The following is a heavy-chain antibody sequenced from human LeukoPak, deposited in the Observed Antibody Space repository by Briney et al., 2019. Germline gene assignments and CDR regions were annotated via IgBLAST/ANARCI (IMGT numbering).Heavy chain of an antibody. CDR3: ARAGIVVVVAATPWSGAFDI. CDR2: INPSGGST. Sequence: ASVKVSCKASGYTFTSYYMHWVRQAPGQGLEWMGIINPSGGSTSYAQKFQGRVTMTRDTSTSTVYMELSSLRSEDTAVYYCARAGIVVVVAATPWSGAFDIWGQGTMVTVSS. J-gene: IGHJ3*02. CDR1: GYTFTSYY. D-gene: IGHD2-15*01. V-gene: IGHV1-46*01.